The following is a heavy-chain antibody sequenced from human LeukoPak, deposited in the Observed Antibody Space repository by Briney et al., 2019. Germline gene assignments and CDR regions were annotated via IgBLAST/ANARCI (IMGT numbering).Heavy chain of an antibody. D-gene: IGHD6-19*01. CDR3: ARDEPPHIAVASGDAFDI. J-gene: IGHJ3*02. CDR1: GFTFSSYG. Sequence: GGSLRLSCAASGFTFSSYGMHWVRQAPGKGLEWVAFIRYDGSNKYYADSVKGRFTISRDNSKNTLYLQMNSLRAEDTAVYYCARDEPPHIAVASGDAFDIWGQGTMVTVSS. V-gene: IGHV3-30*02. CDR2: IRYDGSNK.